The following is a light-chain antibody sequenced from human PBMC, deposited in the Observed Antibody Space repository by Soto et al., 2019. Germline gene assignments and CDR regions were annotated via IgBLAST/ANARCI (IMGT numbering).Light chain of an antibody. J-gene: IGLJ3*02. CDR2: SNN. CDR3: AAWDDSLNGWV. Sequence: QAVVTQPPSASGTPGQRVTISCSGSSSNIGRNTVNWYQQLPGTAPKLLIYSNNVRPSGVPDRFSGSNSGTSASLAISGLQSEDEADYYCAAWDDSLNGWVFGGGTQLTVL. CDR1: SSNIGRNT. V-gene: IGLV1-44*01.